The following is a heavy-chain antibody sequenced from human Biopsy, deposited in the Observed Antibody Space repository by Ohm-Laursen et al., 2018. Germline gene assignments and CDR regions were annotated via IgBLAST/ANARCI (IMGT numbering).Heavy chain of an antibody. Sequence: GTLSLTCTVSGGSISSETNYWGWIRQPPGKGLEWIGSIFYGGITYYNPSLKSRVTISVDTSKNQFSLNLSSVAGADTAVYYCARHPTGFWFDPWGQGTLVTVSS. CDR3: ARHPTGFWFDP. CDR2: IFYGGIT. CDR1: GGSISSETNY. J-gene: IGHJ5*02. V-gene: IGHV4-39*01.